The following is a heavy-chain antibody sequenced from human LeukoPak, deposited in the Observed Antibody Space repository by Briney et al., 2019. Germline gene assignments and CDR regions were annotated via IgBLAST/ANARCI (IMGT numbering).Heavy chain of an antibody. CDR3: ARQPRRYSSSWYLYDAFDI. D-gene: IGHD6-13*01. J-gene: IGHJ3*02. CDR2: IYYSGST. Sequence: KASETLSLTCTVSGGSISSYYWSWIRQPPGKGLEWIGYIYYSGSTNYNPSLKSRVTISVDTSKNQFSLNLSSLTAADTAVYYCARQPRRYSSSWYLYDAFDIWGQGTMVTVSS. CDR1: GGSISSYY. V-gene: IGHV4-59*01.